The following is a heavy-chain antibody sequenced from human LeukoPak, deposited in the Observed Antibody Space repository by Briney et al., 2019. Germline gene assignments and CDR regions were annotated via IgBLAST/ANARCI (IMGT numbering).Heavy chain of an antibody. J-gene: IGHJ4*02. CDR2: ISPGGGPT. V-gene: IGHV3-23*01. CDR3: AKDGAWLRFDD. Sequence: GGSLRLSCAGSGFPFSSHGMNWVRQAPGKGLEWVSGISPGGGPTYYADSVKGRFTISRDDSKNTLFLQMKNLRAEDTAVYFCAKDGAWLRFDDWGQGILVTVSS. D-gene: IGHD5-12*01. CDR1: GFPFSSHG.